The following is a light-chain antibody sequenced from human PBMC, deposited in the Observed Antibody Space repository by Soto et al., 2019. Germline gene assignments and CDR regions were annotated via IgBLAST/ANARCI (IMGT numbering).Light chain of an antibody. Sequence: QSALTQPASVSGSPGQSITISCTGTTSDIGGYNYVSWHQQHPGKAPKLMIHEVRYRPSGVSNRFSGSKSGNTASLTISGLQAEDEADYSCSSYASSGTLVFGGGTKVTVL. V-gene: IGLV2-14*01. J-gene: IGLJ3*02. CDR2: EVR. CDR3: SSYASSGTLV. CDR1: TSDIGGYNY.